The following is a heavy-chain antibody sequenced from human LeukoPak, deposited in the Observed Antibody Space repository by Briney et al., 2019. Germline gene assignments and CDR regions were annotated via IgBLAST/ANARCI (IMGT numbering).Heavy chain of an antibody. CDR1: GFTFSSYA. Sequence: GGSLRLSCVASGFTFSSYALSWVRQAPGKGLEWVSSVSTSGGTTYSADSVKGRFTISRDNSKNTLYLQMNSLRAEDTAVFYCARSSRRVGASTPYYYYFYMDVWGKGTTVTASS. CDR3: ARSSRRVGASTPYYYYFYMDV. D-gene: IGHD1-26*01. V-gene: IGHV3-23*01. J-gene: IGHJ6*03. CDR2: VSTSGGTT.